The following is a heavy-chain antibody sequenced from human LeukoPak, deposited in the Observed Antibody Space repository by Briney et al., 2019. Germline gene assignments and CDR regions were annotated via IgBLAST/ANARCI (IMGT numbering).Heavy chain of an antibody. J-gene: IGHJ6*02. CDR3: ARDQRGPYYYGMDV. CDR2: IYHSGST. CDR1: GGSISSSNW. D-gene: IGHD3-10*01. V-gene: IGHV4-4*02. Sequence: SETLSLTCAVSGGSISSSNWWSWVRQPPGKGLEWIGEIYHSGSTNYNPSLKSRVTISVDKSKNQFSLKLSSVTAADTAVYYCARDQRGPYYYGMDVWGQGTTVTVSS.